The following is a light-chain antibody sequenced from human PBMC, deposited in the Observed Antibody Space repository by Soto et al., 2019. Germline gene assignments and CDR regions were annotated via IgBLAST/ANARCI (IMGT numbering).Light chain of an antibody. CDR2: ATS. CDR1: RSVDTD. V-gene: IGKV3-15*01. CDR3: HQYYNRPPWT. Sequence: EIVMPQSPAPLSVSPGDSSTLSCRASRSVDTDLAWYQQKPGQAPRLLVFATSARATGVPDRFRGSRSGTDFTLTISSLQPEDSATYYCHQYYNRPPWTFGQGTKVDIK. J-gene: IGKJ1*01.